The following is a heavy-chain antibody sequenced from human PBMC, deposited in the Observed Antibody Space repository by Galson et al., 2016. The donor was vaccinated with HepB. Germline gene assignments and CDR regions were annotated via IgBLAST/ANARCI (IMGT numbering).Heavy chain of an antibody. CDR2: MGPAGDK. CDR1: GFTFNDYD. CDR3: ASGPHWNHAY. D-gene: IGHD1-1*01. Sequence: SLRLSCAISGFTFNDYDMHWVRQGRGESLEWVATMGPAGDKYYPGSVKGRFTVSRESAKNSLYLQMDSLRAVDSGVYYCASGPHWNHAYWGQGTLVTVSS. V-gene: IGHV3-13*01. J-gene: IGHJ4*02.